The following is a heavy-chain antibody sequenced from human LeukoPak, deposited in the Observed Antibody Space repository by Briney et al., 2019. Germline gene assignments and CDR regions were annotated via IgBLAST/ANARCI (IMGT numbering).Heavy chain of an antibody. D-gene: IGHD2-2*01. Sequence: GGSLRLSCAASGFTFSSHALSWVRQAPGKGLEWVSSLSGSGYNTYYADSVKGRFTISRDNSKNTVYLQMNSLRAEDTAVYYCAKDPGVVPAHYFDYWGQGTLVTVSS. CDR1: GFTFSSHA. V-gene: IGHV3-23*01. CDR3: AKDPGVVPAHYFDY. J-gene: IGHJ4*02. CDR2: LSGSGYNT.